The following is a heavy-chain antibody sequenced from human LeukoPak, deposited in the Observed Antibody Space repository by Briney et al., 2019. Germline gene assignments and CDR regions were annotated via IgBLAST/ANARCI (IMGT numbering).Heavy chain of an antibody. V-gene: IGHV3-30*03. CDR1: GFTFSSYG. J-gene: IGHJ4*02. D-gene: IGHD5-24*01. CDR3: ARGRGGDGYNWLCYFDY. Sequence: GGSLRLSCAASGFTFSSYGMHWVRQAPGKGLEWVAVISYDGSNKYYSDSVKGRFTISRDNSKNTLYLQMNSLRSEDKAVYYCARGRGGDGYNWLCYFDYWGQGTLVTVSS. CDR2: ISYDGSNK.